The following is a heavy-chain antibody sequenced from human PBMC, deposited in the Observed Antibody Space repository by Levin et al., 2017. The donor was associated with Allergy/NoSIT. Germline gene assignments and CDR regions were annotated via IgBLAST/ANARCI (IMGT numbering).Heavy chain of an antibody. Sequence: GGSLRLSCAASGFTFSRYWMNWVRQAPGKGLEAVAMTNEDGSKNYYVDSVRGRFTISRDNAKNSLYLQVNSPRAEDTAVYFCARIPGSPTQWEVNIDAFNVWGQGTMVTVSS. D-gene: IGHD1-26*01. CDR1: GFTFSRYW. CDR3: ARIPGSPTQWEVNIDAFNV. V-gene: IGHV3-7*03. CDR2: TNEDGSKN. J-gene: IGHJ3*01.